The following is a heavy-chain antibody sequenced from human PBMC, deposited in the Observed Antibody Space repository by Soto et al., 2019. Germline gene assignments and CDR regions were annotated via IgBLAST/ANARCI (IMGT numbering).Heavy chain of an antibody. V-gene: IGHV1-18*01. D-gene: IGHD3-3*01. CDR3: ARADFDFWSGYSPFDY. CDR1: GYTLTSYG. CDR2: ISPYNGNT. Sequence: QVQLVQSRAEVKKPGASVKVSCKASGYTLTSYGISWVRQAPGQGLGWVGWISPYNGNTNYAQKLQDRVTLTTDTSTSTAYMELRSLRPDDTAVYYCARADFDFWSGYSPFDYWGQGTLVTVSS. J-gene: IGHJ4*02.